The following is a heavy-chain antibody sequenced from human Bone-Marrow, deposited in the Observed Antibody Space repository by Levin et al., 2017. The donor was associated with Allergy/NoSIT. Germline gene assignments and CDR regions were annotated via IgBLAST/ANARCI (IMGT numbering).Heavy chain of an antibody. V-gene: IGHV4-31*03. Sequence: SETLSLTCTVSGGSISSGGYYWSWIRQHPGKGLEWIGYIYYSGSTYYNPSLKSRVTISVDTSKNQFSLKLSSVTAADTAVYYCARDLSCSSTSCYHYFDYWGQGTLVTVSS. D-gene: IGHD2-2*01. CDR3: ARDLSCSSTSCYHYFDY. CDR1: GGSISSGGYY. CDR2: IYYSGST. J-gene: IGHJ4*02.